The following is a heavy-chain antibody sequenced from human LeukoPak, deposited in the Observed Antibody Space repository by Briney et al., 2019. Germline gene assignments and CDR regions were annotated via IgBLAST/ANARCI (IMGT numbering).Heavy chain of an antibody. CDR2: VSYDGRNK. J-gene: IGHJ4*02. CDR1: GFTFSSYG. D-gene: IGHD1-26*01. V-gene: IGHV3-30*03. CDR3: ARLVGAPPYFTH. Sequence: GGSLRLSCAASGFTFSSYGLYWVRQAPGKGLESVALVSYDGRNKDYADSVKGRSIIFRDNSKNTLYLQMNTLRAEDTALYYCARLVGAPPYFTHWGQGTLVTVSS.